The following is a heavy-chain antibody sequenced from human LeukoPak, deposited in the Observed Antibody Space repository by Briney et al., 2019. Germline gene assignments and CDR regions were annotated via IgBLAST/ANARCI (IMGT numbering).Heavy chain of an antibody. CDR1: GGTFSSYA. D-gene: IGHD3-10*01. J-gene: IGHJ6*02. CDR3: ARDALGTMVRGVSYGMDV. Sequence: ASVKVSCKASGGTFSSYAISWVRQVPGQGLEWMGRIIPILGIANYAQKFQGRVTITADKSTSTAYMELSSLRSEDTAVYYCARDALGTMVRGVSYGMDVWGQGTTVTVSS. CDR2: IIPILGIA. V-gene: IGHV1-69*04.